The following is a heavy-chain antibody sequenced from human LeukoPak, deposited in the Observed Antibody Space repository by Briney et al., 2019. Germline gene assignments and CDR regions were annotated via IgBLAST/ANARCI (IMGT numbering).Heavy chain of an antibody. Sequence: GGSLRLSCAASGFTFSSYAVHWVRQAPGKGLEWVAVISSDGSDKYYADSVQGRFTISRDNSNNTLYLHMKSLRAEDTAVYYCARETFYYDSSGYFGSFYFDYWGQGALVTVSS. CDR3: ARETFYYDSSGYFGSFYFDY. J-gene: IGHJ4*02. CDR2: ISSDGSDK. V-gene: IGHV3-30*01. D-gene: IGHD3-22*01. CDR1: GFTFSSYA.